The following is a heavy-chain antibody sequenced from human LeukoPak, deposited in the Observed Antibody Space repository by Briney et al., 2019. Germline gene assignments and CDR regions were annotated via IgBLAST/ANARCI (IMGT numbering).Heavy chain of an antibody. Sequence: SETLSLTCSVSSDSITSSSYLWVWVRQPPGKGLEWIGDIYSNGHISYNPSLKSRAAISVDTSKNQFSLNPSSVTAADTAVYYCARRHYGSGNIDSWGQGTLVTVSS. D-gene: IGHD3-10*01. CDR3: ARRHYGSGNIDS. J-gene: IGHJ4*02. CDR2: IYSNGHI. V-gene: IGHV4-39*01. CDR1: SDSITSSSYL.